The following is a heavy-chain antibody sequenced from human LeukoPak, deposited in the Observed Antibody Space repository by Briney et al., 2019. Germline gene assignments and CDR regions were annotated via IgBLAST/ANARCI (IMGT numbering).Heavy chain of an antibody. CDR2: ISAYNGNT. J-gene: IGHJ4*02. CDR1: GYTFTSYG. Sequence: ASVKVSCKASGYTFTSYGISWVRQAPGQGLEWVGWISAYNGNTNYAQKLQGRVTMTTDTSTSTAYMELRSLRSDDTAVYYCARVAPSHAYYYDSSGYYFDYWGQGTLVTVSS. V-gene: IGHV1-18*01. D-gene: IGHD3-22*01. CDR3: ARVAPSHAYYYDSSGYYFDY.